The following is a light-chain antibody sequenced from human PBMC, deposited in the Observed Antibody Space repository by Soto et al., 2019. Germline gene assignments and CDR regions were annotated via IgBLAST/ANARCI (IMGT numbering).Light chain of an antibody. J-gene: IGLJ1*01. CDR2: EDS. CDR3: CSYAGSGTYV. Sequence: QSVVTQPASLSASPGQSITISCTGTSSDVGSYNLVSWYQQHPGKAPKLIIYEDSKRPSGVSNRFSGSKSGNTASLTISGLQAEDEADSYCCSYAGSGTYVFRTGTKVTV. CDR1: SSDVGSYNL. V-gene: IGLV2-23*01.